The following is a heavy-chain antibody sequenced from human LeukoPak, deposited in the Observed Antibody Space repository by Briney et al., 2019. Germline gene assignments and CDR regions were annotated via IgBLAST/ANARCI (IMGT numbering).Heavy chain of an antibody. D-gene: IGHD6-19*01. Sequence: GESLKISCKGPGYSFTSYWIGWVRQMPGKGLEWMGIIYPGDSDTRYSPSFQGQVTISADKSISTAYLQWSSLKASDTAMYYCARRVSSGWYVYYFDYWGQGTLVTVSS. J-gene: IGHJ4*02. CDR1: GYSFTSYW. CDR2: IYPGDSDT. CDR3: ARRVSSGWYVYYFDY. V-gene: IGHV5-51*01.